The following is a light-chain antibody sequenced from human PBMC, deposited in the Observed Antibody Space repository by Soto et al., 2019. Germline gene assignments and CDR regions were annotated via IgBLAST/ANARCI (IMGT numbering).Light chain of an antibody. Sequence: EIVLTQSPGTLSLSPGERATLSCRASQSVSSTSLAWYRQKPGQAPRLLIYGASSRATGIPDRFSGSGSGTDFTLTISRLEPEDFAMYYCLQYGSAPPRTFGQGNKLEIK. V-gene: IGKV3-20*01. CDR3: LQYGSAPPRT. J-gene: IGKJ2*01. CDR1: QSVSSTS. CDR2: GAS.